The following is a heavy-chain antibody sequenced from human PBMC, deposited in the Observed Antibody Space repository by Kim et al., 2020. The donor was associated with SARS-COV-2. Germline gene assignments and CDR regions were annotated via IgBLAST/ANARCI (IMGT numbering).Heavy chain of an antibody. V-gene: IGHV3-74*01. CDR1: GFSFSSNW. J-gene: IGHJ5*02. D-gene: IGHD1-26*01. CDR3: ARDPRVGTT. CDR2: INTDGSGT. Sequence: GGSLRLSCAASGFSFSSNWMHWVRQAPGKGLVWVSRINTDGSGTTYADSVKGRFTISRDNAKNTLYLQMNSLRGDDTAFYYCARDPRVGTTWGQGTLVTVSS.